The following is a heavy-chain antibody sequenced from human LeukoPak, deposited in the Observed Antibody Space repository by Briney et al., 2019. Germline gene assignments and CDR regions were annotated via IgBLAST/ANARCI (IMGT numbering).Heavy chain of an antibody. CDR1: GYTFTSYA. CDR2: INTNTGNP. D-gene: IGHD4-17*01. J-gene: IGHJ6*02. Sequence: ASVKVSCKASGYTFTSYAMNWVRQAPGQGLEWMGWINTNTGNPTYAQGFTGRFVFSLDTSVSTAYLQISSLKAEDTAVYYCARSHYGDYVNYYYGMDVWGQGTTVTVSS. CDR3: ARSHYGDYVNYYYGMDV. V-gene: IGHV7-4-1*02.